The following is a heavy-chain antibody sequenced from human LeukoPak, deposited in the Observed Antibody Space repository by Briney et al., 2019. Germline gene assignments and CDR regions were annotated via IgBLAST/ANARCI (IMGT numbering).Heavy chain of an antibody. V-gene: IGHV3-30*02. CDR3: AKDTIFAVDPFDY. CDR1: GFTLVSHG. CDR2: IQYDESVK. D-gene: IGHD3-3*01. J-gene: IGHJ4*02. Sequence: PGGALRLSCAASGFTLVSHGMHWVRQAPGKGLEGVAFIQYDESVKLYADSVKGRFTVSRDISKNTLYLQMNSLRAEDTAVYYCAKDTIFAVDPFDYWGQGTLVTVSS.